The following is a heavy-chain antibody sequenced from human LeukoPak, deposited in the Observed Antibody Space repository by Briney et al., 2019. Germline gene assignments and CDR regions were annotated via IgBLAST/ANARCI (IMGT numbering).Heavy chain of an antibody. Sequence: GASVNVSCRASGYTFTRYGIRWVRQAPGQGREGMGWISAYNGNTNYAQKLQGRVTMTTDTSTSTAYMELRSLRSDDTAVYYCAVSGVRARGAFDIWGQGTMVTVSS. CDR1: GYTFTRYG. D-gene: IGHD3-10*01. CDR2: ISAYNGNT. V-gene: IGHV1-18*01. J-gene: IGHJ3*02. CDR3: AVSGVRARGAFDI.